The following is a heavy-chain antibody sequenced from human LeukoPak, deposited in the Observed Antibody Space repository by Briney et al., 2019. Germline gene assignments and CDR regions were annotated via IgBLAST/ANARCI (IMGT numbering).Heavy chain of an antibody. J-gene: IGHJ5*02. Sequence: GGSLRLSCAASGFTFRGSWMSWVRQAPGKGREWVANIKQDGSEKYTVHSVKGRFTISRDNAKNSLYVQMTSLRAEDTAVYYCARDLLGLAAAGALGSVWFDPWGQGTLVTVSS. CDR2: IKQDGSEK. CDR1: GFTFRGSW. V-gene: IGHV3-7*03. CDR3: ARDLLGLAAAGALGSVWFDP. D-gene: IGHD6-13*01.